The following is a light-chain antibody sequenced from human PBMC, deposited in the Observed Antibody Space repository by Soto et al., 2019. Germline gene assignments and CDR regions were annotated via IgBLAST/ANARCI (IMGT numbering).Light chain of an antibody. CDR2: GAS. Sequence: EIVMTQSPATLSVSPGERATLSCRASQSVSSNLGWYQRKPGQAPRLLIYGASTRTEGIPARFSGSGYGTEFTLTISSLQSDDFATYYCQHYNSYSEAFGQGTKVDI. J-gene: IGKJ1*01. CDR3: QHYNSYSEA. V-gene: IGKV3-15*01. CDR1: QSVSSN.